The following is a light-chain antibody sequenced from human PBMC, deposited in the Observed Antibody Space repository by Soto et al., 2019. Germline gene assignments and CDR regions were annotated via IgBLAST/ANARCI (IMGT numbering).Light chain of an antibody. V-gene: IGLV2-14*03. CDR1: SSDVGGYNY. CDR3: SSYTTSNTRQIV. J-gene: IGLJ1*01. CDR2: DVS. Sequence: ALTQPASVSGSPGQSITISCTGTSSDVGGYNYVSWYQHHPGKAPKLMIFDVSNQPSGVSNRFSGSKSGNTASLTISGLQPEDEADYYCSSYTTSNTRQIVFGTGTKLTVL.